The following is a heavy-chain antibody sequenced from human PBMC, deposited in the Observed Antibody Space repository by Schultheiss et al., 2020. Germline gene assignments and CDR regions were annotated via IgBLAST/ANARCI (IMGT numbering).Heavy chain of an antibody. CDR1: GFIFSSYW. D-gene: IGHD2-8*01. CDR3: VRGPGSCTNGECSNWFDP. CDR2: IKHDGSYT. V-gene: IGHV3-74*01. Sequence: GGSLRLSCAASGFIFSSYWMHWVRQAPGKGLVWVSRIKHDGSYTNYADSVKGRFTISRDNAQNTVYLHMNSLRDEDTAVYYCVRGPGSCTNGECSNWFDPWGQGTLVTVSS. J-gene: IGHJ5*02.